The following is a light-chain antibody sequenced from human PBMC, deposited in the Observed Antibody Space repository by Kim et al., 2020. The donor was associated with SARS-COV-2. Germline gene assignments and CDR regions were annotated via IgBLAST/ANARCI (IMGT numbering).Light chain of an antibody. V-gene: IGKV3-11*01. J-gene: IGKJ4*01. CDR1: QSISNF. CDR3: QHRSDWPLT. CDR2: EAS. Sequence: LSPGERATPSCRASQSISNFLAWYQQKPGQAPRLLIYEASPRATGIPARFSGSGSGTDFTLTISGLEPEDFAVYYCQHRSDWPLTFGGGTKVDIK.